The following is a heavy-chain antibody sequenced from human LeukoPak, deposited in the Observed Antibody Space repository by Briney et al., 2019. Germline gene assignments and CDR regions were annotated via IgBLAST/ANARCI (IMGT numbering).Heavy chain of an antibody. CDR2: IYYSGST. CDR3: ARGGWCVP. V-gene: IGHV4-59*11. CDR1: GGSISSHY. J-gene: IGHJ5*02. Sequence: SATLSLTCPVSGGSISSHYWSWIRQPPGKGLEWIGYIYYSGSTNYNPSLKSRVTISVDTSKNQFSLKLSSVTAADTAVYYCARGGWCVPWGQGTLVTVSS.